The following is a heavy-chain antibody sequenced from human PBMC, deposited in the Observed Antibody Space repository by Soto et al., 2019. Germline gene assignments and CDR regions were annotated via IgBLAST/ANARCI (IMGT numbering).Heavy chain of an antibody. Sequence: DVQLLGSGGGLVQPGGSLRLSCAASGFTFSSCAMTWVRQAPGKGLEWVSAINGGGDRTFHADSVKGRFTISRDNSKNTLYLQMNSLRAEDTAVYYCAKSGYDSSGYHLIDYWGQGALVTVSS. CDR1: GFTFSSCA. V-gene: IGHV3-23*01. D-gene: IGHD3-22*01. CDR2: INGGGDRT. J-gene: IGHJ4*02. CDR3: AKSGYDSSGYHLIDY.